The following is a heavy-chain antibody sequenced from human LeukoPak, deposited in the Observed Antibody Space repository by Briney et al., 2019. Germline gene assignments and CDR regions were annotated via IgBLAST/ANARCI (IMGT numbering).Heavy chain of an antibody. Sequence: GGSLRLSCAASGFTFSNAWMNWVRQAPGKGLEWVGRIKSKVDGGTTDYAAPVKGRFTISRDDSKNTVFLQVNSLQTEDTAVYFCATGGYFLDYWGQGTLVTVSS. CDR2: IKSKVDGGTT. V-gene: IGHV3-15*01. D-gene: IGHD3-16*01. J-gene: IGHJ4*02. CDR3: ATGGYFLDY. CDR1: GFTFSNAW.